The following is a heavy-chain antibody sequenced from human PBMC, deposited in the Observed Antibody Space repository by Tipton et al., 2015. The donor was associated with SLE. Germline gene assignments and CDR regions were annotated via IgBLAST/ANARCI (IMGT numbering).Heavy chain of an antibody. Sequence: SLRLSCAVSGFTFSSYSMSWVRQAPGKGLEWVANINQDGSEKYSIDSVKGRFTVSRDNAKSSLFLQMNSLRADDTALYYCARDGSGWSAYWGQGTVVSVSS. CDR2: INQDGSEK. D-gene: IGHD6-19*01. CDR3: ARDGSGWSAY. CDR1: GFTFSSYS. V-gene: IGHV3-7*01. J-gene: IGHJ4*02.